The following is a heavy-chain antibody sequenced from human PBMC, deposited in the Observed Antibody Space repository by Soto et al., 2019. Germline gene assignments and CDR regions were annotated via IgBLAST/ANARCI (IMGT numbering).Heavy chain of an antibody. J-gene: IGHJ4*02. CDR3: ARDLFPVGD. CDR1: GDSLSSNNYY. CDR2: ISSSGGT. D-gene: IGHD2-2*01. Sequence: SETLSLTCDVSGDSLSSNNYYWAWIRQPPGRGLEWIGNISSSGGTYYNPSLKSRVTISVDTSKNQFSLKLSSVTAADTAVYYCARDLFPVGDWGQGTLVTVSS. V-gene: IGHV4-39*07.